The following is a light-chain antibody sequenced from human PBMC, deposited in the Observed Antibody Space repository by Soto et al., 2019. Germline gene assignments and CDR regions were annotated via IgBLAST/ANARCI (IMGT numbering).Light chain of an antibody. Sequence: QSVLTQPPSVSGAPGQRVTISCTGSSYNIGAGYDVYWYQQLPGTAPKLLIYGNNNRPSGVPDRFSGSKSGTSASLAITGLQSQDEADYYCQSYDSSLSGYVFGTGTKLTVL. CDR1: SYNIGAGYD. CDR2: GNN. CDR3: QSYDSSLSGYV. J-gene: IGLJ1*01. V-gene: IGLV1-40*01.